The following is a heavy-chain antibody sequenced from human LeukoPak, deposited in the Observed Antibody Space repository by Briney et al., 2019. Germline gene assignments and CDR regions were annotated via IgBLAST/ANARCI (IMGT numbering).Heavy chain of an antibody. V-gene: IGHV3-48*03. Sequence: PGGSLRLSCAASGFTSSSYEMNWVRQAPGKGLEWVSYISSSGSTIYYADSVKGRFTISRDNAKNSLYLQMNSLRAEDTAVYYCARTTVGIPLDYWGQGTLVTVSS. CDR1: GFTSSSYE. CDR2: ISSSGSTI. J-gene: IGHJ4*02. CDR3: ARTTVGIPLDY. D-gene: IGHD4-23*01.